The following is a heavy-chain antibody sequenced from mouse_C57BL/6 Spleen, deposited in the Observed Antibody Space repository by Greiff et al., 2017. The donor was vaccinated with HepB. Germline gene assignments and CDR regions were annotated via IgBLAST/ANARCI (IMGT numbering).Heavy chain of an antibody. CDR2: IYPGDGDT. D-gene: IGHD2-4*01. V-gene: IGHV1-82*01. CDR3: ARTPIYYDYGDY. Sequence: VQLQQSGPELVKPGASVKISCKASGYAFSSSWMNWVKQRPGKGLEWIGRIYPGDGDTNYNGKFKGKATLTADKSSSTAYMQLSSLTSEDSAVYFCARTPIYYDYGDYWGQGTTLTVSS. CDR1: GYAFSSSW. J-gene: IGHJ2*01.